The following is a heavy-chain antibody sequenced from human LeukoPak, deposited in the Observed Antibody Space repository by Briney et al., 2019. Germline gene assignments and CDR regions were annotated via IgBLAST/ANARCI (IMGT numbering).Heavy chain of an antibody. J-gene: IGHJ4*02. CDR3: ARGMYYYDSSGYY. CDR2: IYYSGST. V-gene: IGHV4-59*01. D-gene: IGHD3-22*01. CDR1: GGSISSYY. Sequence: PSETLSLTCTVSGGSISSYYWSWIRQPPGKGLEWIGYIYYSGSTNYDPSLKSRVTISVDTSKNQFSLKLSSVTAADTAVYYCARGMYYYDSSGYYWGQGTLVTVSS.